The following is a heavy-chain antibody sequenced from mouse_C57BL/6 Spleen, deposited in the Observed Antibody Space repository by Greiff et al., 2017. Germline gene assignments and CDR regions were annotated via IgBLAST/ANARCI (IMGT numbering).Heavy chain of an antibody. CDR1: GYTFTSYW. CDR3: ARTTVVASPLDY. J-gene: IGHJ2*01. Sequence: QVQLQQPGAELVKPGASVKMSCKASGYTFTSYWITWVKQRPGQGLEWIGDIYPGSGSTNYNEKFKSKATLTVDTSSSTAYMQRSSLTSEDSAVYYCARTTVVASPLDYWGQGTTLTVSS. CDR2: IYPGSGST. D-gene: IGHD1-1*01. V-gene: IGHV1-55*01.